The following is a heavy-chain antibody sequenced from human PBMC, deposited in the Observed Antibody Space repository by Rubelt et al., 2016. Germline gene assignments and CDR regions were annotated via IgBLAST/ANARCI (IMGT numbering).Heavy chain of an antibody. CDR3: AKVDTHYYDAMDL. CDR2: INYSGST. J-gene: IGHJ6*02. D-gene: IGHD5-18*01. V-gene: IGHV4-61*05. Sequence: QLQLQESGPGLVKPSETLSLTCTVSGGSISSSSYYWGWIRQPPGKGLEWIGYINYSGSTKYSPSLKSRVTLSIDTSKNQFSLKRSSVTAADTAVYYCAKVDTHYYDAMDLWGQGTTVTVSS. CDR1: GGSISSSSYY.